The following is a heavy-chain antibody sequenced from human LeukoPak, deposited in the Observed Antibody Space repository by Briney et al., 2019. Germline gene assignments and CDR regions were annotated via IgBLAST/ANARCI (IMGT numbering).Heavy chain of an antibody. CDR2: IYPGDSDT. Sequence: GESLKISCKGSGYSFRTYSIAWMRQMPGNGLEWMGIIYPGDSDTRYSPSFQGQVTISVDKSVTTAYLQWSSLKASDTATYYCARHHIVGDSISAFDIWGQGTMVTVSS. CDR1: GYSFRTYS. D-gene: IGHD1-26*01. J-gene: IGHJ3*02. CDR3: ARHHIVGDSISAFDI. V-gene: IGHV5-51*01.